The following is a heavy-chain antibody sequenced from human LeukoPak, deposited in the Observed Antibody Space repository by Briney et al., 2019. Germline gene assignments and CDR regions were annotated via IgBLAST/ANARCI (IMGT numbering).Heavy chain of an antibody. CDR1: GFTFSNYG. CDR3: ARARQQLRSHFDY. CDR2: ISYSGNNK. J-gene: IGHJ4*02. V-gene: IGHV3-30*03. D-gene: IGHD6-13*01. Sequence: GRSLRLSCAASGFTFSNYGMHWVRQAPGKGLEWVAVISYSGNNKFYADSVKGRFTISRDNSKNTLYLQMSSLRAEDTAVYYCARARQQLRSHFDYWGQGTLVTVSS.